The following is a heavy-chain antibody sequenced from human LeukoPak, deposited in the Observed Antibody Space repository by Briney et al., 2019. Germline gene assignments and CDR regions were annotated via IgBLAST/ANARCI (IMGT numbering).Heavy chain of an antibody. Sequence: SETLSLTCTVSGGSISPYYWSFIRQPAGKGLEWIGRISTSGSSKYNPSLESRVTMSVDTSKNQFSLKLSSVTAADTAVYYCASGDFWSGDLIQHWGQGTLVTVSS. CDR2: ISTSGSS. CDR1: GGSISPYY. CDR3: ASGDFWSGDLIQH. J-gene: IGHJ1*01. D-gene: IGHD3-3*01. V-gene: IGHV4-4*07.